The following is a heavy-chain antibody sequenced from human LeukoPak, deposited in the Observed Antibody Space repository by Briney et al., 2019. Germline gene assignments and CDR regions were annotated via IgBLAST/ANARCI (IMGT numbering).Heavy chain of an antibody. D-gene: IGHD1-14*01. J-gene: IGHJ4*02. CDR1: GGSINTYY. CDR3: ARGANRLDS. V-gene: IGHV4-59*12. CDR2: IYYTGST. Sequence: SETLSLTCSVSGGSINTYYWSWIRRTPGKGLEWIGFIYYTGSTNYNPSLKSRVTMSADTSKSQFSLKLTSVTAADTALYYCARGANRLDSWGRGTLVTVSS.